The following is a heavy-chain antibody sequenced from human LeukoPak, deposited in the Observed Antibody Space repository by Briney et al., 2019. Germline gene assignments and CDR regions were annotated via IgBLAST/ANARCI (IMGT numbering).Heavy chain of an antibody. Sequence: GRSLRLSCAASGFTFDDYAMHWVRQAPGKGLEWVSGISWNSGSIGYADSVKGRFTISRDNAKNSLYLQMNSLRAEDTALYYCAIGNGYFDYWGQGTLVTVSS. J-gene: IGHJ4*02. V-gene: IGHV3-9*01. CDR1: GFTFDDYA. CDR3: AIGNGYFDY. CDR2: ISWNSGSI.